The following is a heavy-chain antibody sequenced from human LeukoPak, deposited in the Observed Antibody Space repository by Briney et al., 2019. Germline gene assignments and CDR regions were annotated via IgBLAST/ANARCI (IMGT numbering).Heavy chain of an antibody. CDR3: ASDYASGSYYTRAPLDAFDI. D-gene: IGHD3-10*01. Sequence: GASVKVSCKASGYTFTSYYMHWVRQAPGQGLEWMGWISAYNANTHYAQTLQGRVTMTTDTSTSTAYMELRSLRSDDTAVYYCASDYASGSYYTRAPLDAFDIWGQGTMVTVSS. J-gene: IGHJ3*02. CDR1: GYTFTSYY. V-gene: IGHV1-18*04. CDR2: ISAYNANT.